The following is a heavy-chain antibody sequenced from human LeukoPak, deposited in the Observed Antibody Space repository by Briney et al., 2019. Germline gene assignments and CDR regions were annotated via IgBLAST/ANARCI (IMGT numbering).Heavy chain of an antibody. CDR1: GFTFSSYA. D-gene: IGHD3-10*01. Sequence: PGGSLRLSCAASGFTFSSYAMSWVRQVPGKGLEWVSAICGSSSDTYYADSVKGRFTISRDNSKSTLYLQMNSLRAEDTAVYNCAKDLGGEGGSGFPGYWGQGTLVTVSS. CDR3: AKDLGGEGGSGFPGY. J-gene: IGHJ4*02. CDR2: ICGSSSDT. V-gene: IGHV3-23*01.